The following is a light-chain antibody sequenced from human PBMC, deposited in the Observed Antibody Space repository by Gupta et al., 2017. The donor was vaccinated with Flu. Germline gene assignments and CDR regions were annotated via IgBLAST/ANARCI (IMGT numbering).Light chain of an antibody. CDR1: SSDLGGYNL. CDR3: CSYAGSDTSAL. CDR2: EGT. V-gene: IGLV2-23*01. J-gene: IGLJ2*01. Sequence: QSALPQPAPVSGSPGPSITISCTGTSSDLGGYNLVSWYQQLPGKAPKLMIYEGTKRPSGVSNRFSGSKSGNTASLTIAGLQTEDEAAYYCCSYAGSDTSALFGGGTKLTVL.